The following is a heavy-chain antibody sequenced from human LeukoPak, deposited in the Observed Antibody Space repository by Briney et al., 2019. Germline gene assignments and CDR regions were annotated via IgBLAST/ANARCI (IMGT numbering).Heavy chain of an antibody. D-gene: IGHD7-27*01. J-gene: IGHJ3*02. V-gene: IGHV1-2*02. CDR2: ISPHSGFT. CDR3: ARQTGDDALDI. CDR1: GYTLTGHY. Sequence: GASVKVSCKASGYTLTGHYIHWVRQAPGQGLEWMGWISPHSGFTMYPQRFQGRVTMTTDTSISTAFWEVRRLRSDDTAAYYCARQTGDDALDIWGQGTMITVYS.